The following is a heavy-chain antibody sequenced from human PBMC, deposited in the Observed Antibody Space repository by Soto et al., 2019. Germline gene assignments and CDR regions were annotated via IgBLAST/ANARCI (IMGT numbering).Heavy chain of an antibody. Sequence: GGSLRLSCAASGFNFSTYAMTWVRQAPGKGLAWLSSISGSGSTYYADSVKGRFTISRDNSKNTLYLQMNSLRAEDTAVYYCAKVISTSGSSLWGRGTLVTVSS. CDR2: ISGSGST. D-gene: IGHD3-10*01. CDR1: GFNFSTYA. V-gene: IGHV3-23*01. J-gene: IGHJ4*02. CDR3: AKVISTSGSSL.